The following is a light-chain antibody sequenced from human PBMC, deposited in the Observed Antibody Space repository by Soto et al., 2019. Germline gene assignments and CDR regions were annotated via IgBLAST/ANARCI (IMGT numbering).Light chain of an antibody. CDR3: QQSYSTPIT. Sequence: IQMTQSPSSLSASVGDRVTITFPANQSISSYLNWYQQKPGKAPKLLIYAASSLQSGGPSRFSGSGSGTDFTLTISSQQPEDFATYYCQQSYSTPITFGQGTRLGI. CDR1: QSISSY. CDR2: AAS. J-gene: IGKJ5*01. V-gene: IGKV1-39*01.